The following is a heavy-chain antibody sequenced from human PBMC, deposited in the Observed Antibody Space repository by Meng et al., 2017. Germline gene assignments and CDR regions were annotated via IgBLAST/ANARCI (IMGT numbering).Heavy chain of an antibody. CDR2: INHSGST. CDR3: ARDTVEAYCGGDCCPLGY. V-gene: IGHV4-34*01. Sequence: QWKLHEVGAGLLQPAWTLSLTCAGYGWSFSVYYWSWIRQPPGKGLEWIGEINHSGSTNYNPSLKSRVTISVDTSKNQFSLKLSSVTAADTAVYYCARDTVEAYCGGDCCPLGYWGQGTLVTVSS. D-gene: IGHD2-21*02. CDR1: GWSFSVYY. J-gene: IGHJ4*02.